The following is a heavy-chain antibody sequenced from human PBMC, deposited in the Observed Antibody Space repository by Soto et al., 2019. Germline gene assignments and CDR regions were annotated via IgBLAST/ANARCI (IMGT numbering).Heavy chain of an antibody. Sequence: SETLSLTCTVSGGSVSSGSYYWSWIRQPPGKGLEWIGYIYYSGSTNYNPSLKSRVTISVDTSKNQFSLKLSSVTAADTAVYYCALRVPKVTTGWFDPWGQGTLVTVSS. CDR1: GGSVSSGSYY. CDR3: ALRVPKVTTGWFDP. V-gene: IGHV4-61*01. CDR2: IYYSGST. J-gene: IGHJ5*02. D-gene: IGHD4-4*01.